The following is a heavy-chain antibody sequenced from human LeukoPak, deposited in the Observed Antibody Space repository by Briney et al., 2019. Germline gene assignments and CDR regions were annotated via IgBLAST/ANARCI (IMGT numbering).Heavy chain of an antibody. J-gene: IGHJ5*02. V-gene: IGHV3-30*03. Sequence: PGGSLRLSCAASGFTFSSYGIHWVRQAPGKGLEWVAVISHDGTNKYYEDSVKGRFTISRDNSKNTLYLQMNSLRAEDTAVYYCARVRYYDFWSGYYPFDPWGQGTLVTVSS. CDR2: ISHDGTNK. CDR3: ARVRYYDFWSGYYPFDP. CDR1: GFTFSSYG. D-gene: IGHD3-3*01.